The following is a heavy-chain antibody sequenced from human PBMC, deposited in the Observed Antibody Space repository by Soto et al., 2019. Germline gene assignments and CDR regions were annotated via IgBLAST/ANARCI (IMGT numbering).Heavy chain of an antibody. J-gene: IGHJ5*02. CDR1: GYTFTSYD. CDR2: MNPNSGNT. V-gene: IGHV1-8*01. D-gene: IGHD6-13*01. Sequence: QVQLVQSGAEVKKPGASVKVSCKASGYTFTSYDINWVRQATGQGLEWMGWMNPNSGNTGYAQKFQGRVTMTRNTXXSTAYMELSSLRSEDTAVYYCASRWGSSWYGWFDPWGQGTLVTVSS. CDR3: ASRWGSSWYGWFDP.